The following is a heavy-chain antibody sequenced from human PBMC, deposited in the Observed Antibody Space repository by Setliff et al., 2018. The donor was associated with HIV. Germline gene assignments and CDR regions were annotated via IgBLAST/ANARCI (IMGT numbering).Heavy chain of an antibody. D-gene: IGHD1-26*01. CDR1: GYIFIRYY. Sequence: GASVKVSCKTSGYIFIRYYIFWVRQAPGQGLEWMGNINPHTGVTKYAEKFQGRVTMTRDTSINTIYMELSRLRSDDTAVYYGATVRIVGATEFDYWGQGTVVTVSS. CDR3: ATVRIVGATEFDY. CDR2: INPHTGVT. V-gene: IGHV1-2*02. J-gene: IGHJ4*02.